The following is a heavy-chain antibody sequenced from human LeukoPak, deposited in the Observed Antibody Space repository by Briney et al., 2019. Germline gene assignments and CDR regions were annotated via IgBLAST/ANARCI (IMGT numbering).Heavy chain of an antibody. Sequence: GGSLRLSCTASGFTFSSYSMNWVRQAPGKGLEWVSGISWNSGSIGYADSLKGRFTISRDNAKNSLYLQMNSLRAEDTALYYCAKDEDYEARAFDIWGQGTMVTVSS. CDR1: GFTFSSYS. CDR2: ISWNSGSI. D-gene: IGHD3-16*01. CDR3: AKDEDYEARAFDI. J-gene: IGHJ3*02. V-gene: IGHV3-9*01.